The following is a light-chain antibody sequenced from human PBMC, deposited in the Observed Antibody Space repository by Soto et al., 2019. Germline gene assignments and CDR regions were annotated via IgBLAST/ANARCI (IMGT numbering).Light chain of an antibody. CDR3: QQGHNWPLT. Sequence: EIVMTQSPATLSLSPVERAALSCRASQSINSELAWYQQKPGQPPRLLIYGASTRATGVPARFTGSESGSEFTLTISGLQSEDFAIYYCQQGHNWPLTIGQGTRLEI. V-gene: IGKV3-15*01. CDR2: GAS. J-gene: IGKJ2*01. CDR1: QSINSE.